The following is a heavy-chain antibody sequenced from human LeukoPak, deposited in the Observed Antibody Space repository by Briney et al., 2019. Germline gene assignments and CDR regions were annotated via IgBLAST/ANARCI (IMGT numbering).Heavy chain of an antibody. V-gene: IGHV3-74*01. J-gene: IGHJ5*02. Sequence: PGGSLRLSCAASGFTFSSYWMHWVRQAPGKGLVWVSRINSDGSSTRYADSVKGRFTISRDNAKNTLYLQMNTLRAEDTALYYCARGNSGTYDNWFDPWGQGTLVTVSS. CDR3: ARGNSGTYDNWFDP. CDR1: GFTFSSYW. CDR2: INSDGSST. D-gene: IGHD1-26*01.